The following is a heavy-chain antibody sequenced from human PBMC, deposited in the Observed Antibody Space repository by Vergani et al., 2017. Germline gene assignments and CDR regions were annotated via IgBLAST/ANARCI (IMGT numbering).Heavy chain of an antibody. V-gene: IGHV4-38-2*01. Sequence: QVQLQESGPGLVKPSETLSLTCAVSGFSIDNGYYWDWIRQPPGKGLEWIGSIYRTGRTHFNPSLKSRVTISVDTSNNHFPLRLNSLTAADTAVYYCARRSGIVYDIFSGTQYFFDFWGQGTLVTVSS. J-gene: IGHJ4*02. CDR2: IYRTGRT. D-gene: IGHD3-9*01. CDR1: GFSIDNGYY. CDR3: ARRSGIVYDIFSGTQYFFDF.